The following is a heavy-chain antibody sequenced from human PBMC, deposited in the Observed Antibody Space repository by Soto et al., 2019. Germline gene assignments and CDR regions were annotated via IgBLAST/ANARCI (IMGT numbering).Heavy chain of an antibody. CDR3: ASGPEGYDILTNYYYYMDV. Sequence: SETLSLTCTVSGGSISSYYWSWIRQPPGKGLEWIGYIYYSGSTNYNPSLKSRVTISVDTSKNQFSLKLSSVTAADTAVYYCASGPEGYDILTNYYYYMDVWGKGTTVTVSS. J-gene: IGHJ6*03. CDR2: IYYSGST. D-gene: IGHD3-9*01. V-gene: IGHV4-59*01. CDR1: GGSISSYY.